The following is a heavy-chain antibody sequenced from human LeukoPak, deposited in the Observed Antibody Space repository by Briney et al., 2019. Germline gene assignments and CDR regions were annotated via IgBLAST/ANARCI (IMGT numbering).Heavy chain of an antibody. CDR3: ARDRGYYDSSGYYAFDI. Sequence: KPSGTPALTRPVPGGSINSYYWSWVRQPARGGLEWIWRIYTSGSTDYNPSLNSRVTMSVDTSKNQFSLKLSSVTAADAAVYYCARDRGYYDSSGYYAFDIWGQGTMVTVSS. V-gene: IGHV4-4*07. J-gene: IGHJ3*02. CDR2: IYTSGST. D-gene: IGHD3-22*01. CDR1: GGSINSYY.